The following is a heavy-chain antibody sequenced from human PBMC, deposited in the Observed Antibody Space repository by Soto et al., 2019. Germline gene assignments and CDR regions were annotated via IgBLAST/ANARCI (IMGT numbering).Heavy chain of an antibody. Sequence: EVQLVESGGGLVQPGGSLRLSCAASGFTFSSYSMNWVRQAPGKGREWVSYIHSTGRTIYYADSVKGRFTISRDNAKNSLDLQMNSLTDEDTAVYYCARDSLYTLDIWGQGTMVTVSS. CDR3: ARDSLYTLDI. J-gene: IGHJ3*02. D-gene: IGHD2-15*01. V-gene: IGHV3-48*02. CDR1: GFTFSSYS. CDR2: IHSTGRTI.